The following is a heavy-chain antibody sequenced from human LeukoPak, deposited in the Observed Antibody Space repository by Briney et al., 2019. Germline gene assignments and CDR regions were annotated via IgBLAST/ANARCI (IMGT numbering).Heavy chain of an antibody. Sequence: GGSLRLSCAASGFSFSGYNMNWVRQAPGKGLEWVSSITSSGSYIYHADSVKGRFTISRDNAKNSLYLQMNSLRAEDTAVYYCARVLRDYYFDYWGQGTLVTVSS. CDR1: GFSFSGYN. D-gene: IGHD3-9*01. V-gene: IGHV3-21*01. CDR2: ITSSGSYI. CDR3: ARVLRDYYFDY. J-gene: IGHJ4*02.